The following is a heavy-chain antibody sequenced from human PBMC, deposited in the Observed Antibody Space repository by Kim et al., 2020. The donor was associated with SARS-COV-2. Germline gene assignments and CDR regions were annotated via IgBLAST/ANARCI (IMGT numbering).Heavy chain of an antibody. D-gene: IGHD6-6*01. J-gene: IGHJ4*02. V-gene: IGHV3-9*01. Sequence: GGSLRLSCAASGFTFDDYAMHWVRQAPGKGLEWVSGISWNSGSIGYADSVKGRFTISRDNAKNSLYLQMNSLRAEDTALYYCAKAGIAARPDFHYFDYWGQGTLVTVSS. CDR2: ISWNSGSI. CDR1: GFTFDDYA. CDR3: AKAGIAARPDFHYFDY.